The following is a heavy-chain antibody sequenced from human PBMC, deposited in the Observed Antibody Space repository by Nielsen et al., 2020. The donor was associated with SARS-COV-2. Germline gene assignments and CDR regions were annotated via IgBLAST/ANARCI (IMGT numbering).Heavy chain of an antibody. D-gene: IGHD5-12*01. CDR2: IYFSGRT. J-gene: IGHJ6*02. V-gene: IGHV4-31*03. Sequence: SETLSLTCTVSGGSISSGGYYWSWIRHHPGKGLEWIGYIYFSGRTYYNSSLKSRVTISVDTSKNQFSLSLRSVTAADTAVYYCARESSGYDHYNYGMDVWGQGTTVTVSS. CDR3: ARESSGYDHYNYGMDV. CDR1: GGSISSGGYY.